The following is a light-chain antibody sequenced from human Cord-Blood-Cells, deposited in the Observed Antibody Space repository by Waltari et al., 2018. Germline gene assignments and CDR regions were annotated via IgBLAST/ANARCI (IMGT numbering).Light chain of an antibody. CDR3: SSYTSSSTWV. V-gene: IGLV2-14*03. Sequence: QSALPQPAPVSGSPGQSITISRTGTSSEVGGSNYVPWYQQHPGKAPKLMIYDVSNRPSGVSNRFYGAKSGNTASLTISGLQAEDEADYYCSSYTSSSTWVFGGGTKLTVL. CDR2: DVS. J-gene: IGLJ3*02. CDR1: SSEVGGSNY.